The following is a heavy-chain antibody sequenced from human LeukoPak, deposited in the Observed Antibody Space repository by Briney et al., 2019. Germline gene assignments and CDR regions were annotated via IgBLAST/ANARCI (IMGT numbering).Heavy chain of an antibody. Sequence: SETLSLTCTVSGGSISSYYWSWIRQPPGKGLEWIGYIYYSGSTNYNPSLKSRVTISVDTSKNQFSLKLSSVTAADTAVYYCASSGGGGDPFDYWGQGTLVTVSS. CDR2: IYYSGST. CDR3: ASSGGGGDPFDY. J-gene: IGHJ4*02. V-gene: IGHV4-59*08. D-gene: IGHD2-21*02. CDR1: GGSISSYY.